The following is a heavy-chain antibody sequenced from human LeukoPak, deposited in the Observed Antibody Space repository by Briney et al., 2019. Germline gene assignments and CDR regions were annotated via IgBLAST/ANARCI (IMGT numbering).Heavy chain of an antibody. CDR1: GDSISSYY. CDR2: IYTSGST. CDR3: ARHLPTDYYDSSGYYFDY. V-gene: IGHV4-4*09. Sequence: PSETLSLTCTVSGDSISSYYWSWTRQPPGKGLEGIGYIYTSGSTNYNPSLKSRVTISVDTSKNQFSLKLSSVTAADTAVYYCARHLPTDYYDSSGYYFDYWGQGTLVTVSS. J-gene: IGHJ4*02. D-gene: IGHD3-22*01.